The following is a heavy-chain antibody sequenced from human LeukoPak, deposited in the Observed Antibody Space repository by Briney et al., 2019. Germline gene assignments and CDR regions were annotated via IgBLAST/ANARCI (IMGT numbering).Heavy chain of an antibody. D-gene: IGHD4-17*01. V-gene: IGHV4-38-2*02. J-gene: IGHJ4*02. Sequence: SETLSLTCTVSGYSISSGYYWGWIQQPPGKGLEWIGSIYHSGSTYYNPSLKSRVTISVDTSKNQFSLKLSSVTAADTAVYYCASKPSYGDYVFDYWGQGTLVTVSS. CDR1: GYSISSGYY. CDR3: ASKPSYGDYVFDY. CDR2: IYHSGST.